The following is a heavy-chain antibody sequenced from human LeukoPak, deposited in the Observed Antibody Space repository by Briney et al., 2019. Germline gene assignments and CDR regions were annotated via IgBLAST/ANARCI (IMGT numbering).Heavy chain of an antibody. CDR3: ARVVVVVAATDKVYCGEIDY. D-gene: IGHD2-15*01. Sequence: ASVKVSCKASGGTFSSYAISWVRQAPGQGLEWMGGIIPIFGTANYAQKFQGRVTMTTDTSTSTAYMELRSLRSDDTAVYYCARVVVVVAATDKVYCGEIDYWGQGTLVTVSS. V-gene: IGHV1-69*05. CDR1: GGTFSSYA. J-gene: IGHJ4*02. CDR2: IIPIFGTA.